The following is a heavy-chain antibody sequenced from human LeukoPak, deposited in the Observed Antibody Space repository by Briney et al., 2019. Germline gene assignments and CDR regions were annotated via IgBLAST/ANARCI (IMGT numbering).Heavy chain of an antibody. D-gene: IGHD3-10*01. CDR2: IYYSGST. CDR1: GGSVSSYY. V-gene: IGHV4-59*02. Sequence: SETLSLTCTVSGGSVSSYYWSWIRQPPGKGLEWIGYIYYSGSTNYNPSLKSRVTISVDTSKNQFSLKLSSVTAADTAVYYCARDRHVGWFDPWGQGTLVTVSS. CDR3: ARDRHVGWFDP. J-gene: IGHJ5*02.